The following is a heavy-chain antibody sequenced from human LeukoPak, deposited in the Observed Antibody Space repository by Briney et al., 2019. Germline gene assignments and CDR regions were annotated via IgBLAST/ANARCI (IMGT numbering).Heavy chain of an antibody. V-gene: IGHV3-48*02. J-gene: IGHJ4*02. CDR3: ARERSDLMTTVRAFDY. CDR2: ISSSSSTI. Sequence: GGSLRLSCAASGFSFSIYAMNWVRQAPGKGLEWVSYISSSSSTIYYADSVKGRFTISRDNAKNSLYLQMNSLRDEDTAVYYCARERSDLMTTVRAFDYWGQGTLVTVSS. CDR1: GFSFSIYA. D-gene: IGHD4-11*01.